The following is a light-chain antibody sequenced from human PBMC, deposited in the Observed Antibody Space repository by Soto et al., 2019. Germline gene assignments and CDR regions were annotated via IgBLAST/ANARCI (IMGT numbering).Light chain of an antibody. Sequence: QSALTHPPSLSVSPFQSVTISCTGISSDIGAGYDVHWYQQLSGTAPKLLIYGNHERPSGVPDRFSGSKSGSSASLAISGLQAEDEADYLCQYRMRESHVLGNGTXVTVL. J-gene: IGLJ1*01. CDR1: SSDIGAGYD. CDR2: GNH. V-gene: IGLV1-40*01. CDR3: QYRMRESHV.